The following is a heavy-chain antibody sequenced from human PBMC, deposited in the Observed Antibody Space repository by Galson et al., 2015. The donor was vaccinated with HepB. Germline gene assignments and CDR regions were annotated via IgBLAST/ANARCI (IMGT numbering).Heavy chain of an antibody. D-gene: IGHD2-2*01. CDR3: AGGRAAASRYCSSTSCYFLSLPFDP. CDR2: ITTISDYI. Sequence: SLRLSCAASGFTFSSYTMNWVRQAPGKGLEWVSSITTISDYIYYADSVKGRLTISRDNAKNSLYLQMNSLRAEDTAVYYCAGGRAAASRYCSSTSCYFLSLPFDPWGQGTPVTVSS. V-gene: IGHV3-21*01. CDR1: GFTFSSYT. J-gene: IGHJ5*02.